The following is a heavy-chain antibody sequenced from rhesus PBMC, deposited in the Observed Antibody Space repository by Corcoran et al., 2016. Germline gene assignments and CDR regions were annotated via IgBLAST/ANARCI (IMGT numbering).Heavy chain of an antibody. V-gene: IGHV2S2*01. CDR1: GFSLSTSGMR. CDR2: IDWDDEK. Sequence: QVTLKESGPALVKPTQTLTLTCTFSGFSLSTSGMRVSWIRQPPGKALEWLARIDWDDEKYYSTSLRSRLTISKDTSKNQVVLTMTNVDPVDTATYYCARRNFYGSGYDYWGQGVLVTVSS. D-gene: IGHD3-28*01. CDR3: ARRNFYGSGYDY. J-gene: IGHJ4*01.